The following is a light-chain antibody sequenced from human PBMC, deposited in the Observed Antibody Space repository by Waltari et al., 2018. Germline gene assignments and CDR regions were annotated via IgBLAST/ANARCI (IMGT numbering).Light chain of an antibody. J-gene: IGLJ2*01. CDR2: QDT. V-gene: IGLV3-1*01. CDR3: QAWDSNTVV. Sequence: SYELTQPPSVSVSPGQTATITCSGAKLGDKYACWYPQRPGQYPTLVIYQDTKRPSGIPERLSGSNSGNTATLTISGAQAMDEADYYCQAWDSNTVVFGGGTKLTVL. CDR1: KLGDKY.